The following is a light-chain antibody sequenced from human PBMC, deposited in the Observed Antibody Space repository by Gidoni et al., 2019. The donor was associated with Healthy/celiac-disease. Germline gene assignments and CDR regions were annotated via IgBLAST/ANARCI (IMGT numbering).Light chain of an antibody. V-gene: IGLV1-40*01. CDR1: SSNIGAGYD. Sequence: QSVLTQPTLVSTSPGQRVTISFTGSSSNIGAGYDVHWYQQLPGTAPKLLIYGNNNRPSGVPDRFSGAKSGNSASLASTGFQDEDEADYYCQSYDSSLSGGVFGGGTKLTVL. CDR2: GNN. CDR3: QSYDSSLSGGV. J-gene: IGLJ3*02.